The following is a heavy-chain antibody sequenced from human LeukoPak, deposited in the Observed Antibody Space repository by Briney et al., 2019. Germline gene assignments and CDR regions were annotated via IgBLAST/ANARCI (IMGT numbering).Heavy chain of an antibody. CDR2: IRSDGNNR. Sequence: GGSLRLSCAASGFTVSSNYMSWVRQAPGEGLEWVAFIRSDGNNRYYADSVKGRFTIFRDNSKNTLYLQMNSLRAEDTAVYYCARRAGAYSHPYDYWGQGTLVTVSS. CDR3: ARRAGAYSHPYDY. CDR1: GFTVSSNY. V-gene: IGHV3-33*08. D-gene: IGHD4/OR15-4a*01. J-gene: IGHJ4*02.